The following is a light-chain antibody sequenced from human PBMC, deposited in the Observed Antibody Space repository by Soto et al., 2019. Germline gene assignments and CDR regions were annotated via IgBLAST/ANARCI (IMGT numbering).Light chain of an antibody. Sequence: EIVLTQSPATLSLSPWERATLSCRASQSVGSSLAWYQQKPGQAPRLLIYGASTRATGIPARFSGSGSGTEFTLTISSLQSEDFAVYYCQQYNNWPRTFGQGTKVDIK. CDR2: GAS. CDR3: QQYNNWPRT. V-gene: IGKV3-15*01. CDR1: QSVGSS. J-gene: IGKJ1*01.